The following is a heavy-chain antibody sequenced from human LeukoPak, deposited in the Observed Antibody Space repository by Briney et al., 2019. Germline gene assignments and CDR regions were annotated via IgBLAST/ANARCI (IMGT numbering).Heavy chain of an antibody. D-gene: IGHD5-18*01. CDR2: INHSGST. J-gene: IGHJ3*02. CDR3: ARARSSYGYGDAFDI. Sequence: SETLSLTCAVYGGSFSGYYWSWIRQPPGKGLEWIGEINHSGSTNYNPSLKSRVTISVDTSKNQFSLKLSSVTTADTAVYYCARARSSYGYGDAFDIWGQGTMVTVSS. V-gene: IGHV4-34*01. CDR1: GGSFSGYY.